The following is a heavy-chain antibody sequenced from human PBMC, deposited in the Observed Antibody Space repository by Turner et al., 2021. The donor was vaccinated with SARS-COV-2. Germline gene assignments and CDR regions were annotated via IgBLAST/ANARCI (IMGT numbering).Heavy chain of an antibody. CDR1: GITCSSHG. Sequence: QVQLVESGGGVVQPGRSLRLSCAASGITCSSHGMHWVRQAPGKGLGWVAVIWNDGSQKYYADSVKGRFTISRDNSKNMVYLQMNSLRAEDTAVYYCARLDDSGHWGAFDIWGQGTMVTVSS. D-gene: IGHD3-22*01. V-gene: IGHV3-33*01. CDR3: ARLDDSGHWGAFDI. CDR2: IWNDGSQK. J-gene: IGHJ3*02.